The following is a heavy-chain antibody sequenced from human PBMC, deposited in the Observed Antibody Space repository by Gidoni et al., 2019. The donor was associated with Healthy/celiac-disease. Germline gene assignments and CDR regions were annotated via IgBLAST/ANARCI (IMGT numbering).Heavy chain of an antibody. Sequence: EVQLVESGGGLVKPGGSLRLSCAASGFTFSSYRLNWVRQAPGKGLEWVASISSSSSYIYYAASVKGRFTISRDNAKNSLYLQMNSLRAEDTAVYYCARDRHLWFGEREDDKFDYWGQGTLVTVSS. D-gene: IGHD3-10*01. J-gene: IGHJ4*02. CDR2: ISSSSSYI. CDR1: GFTFSSYR. CDR3: ARDRHLWFGEREDDKFDY. V-gene: IGHV3-21*01.